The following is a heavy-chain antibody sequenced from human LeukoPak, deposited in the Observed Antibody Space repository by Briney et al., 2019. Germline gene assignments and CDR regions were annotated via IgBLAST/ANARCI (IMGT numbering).Heavy chain of an antibody. V-gene: IGHV4-59*01. J-gene: IGHJ4*02. Sequence: PSETLSLTCTVSGGSINSYYRSWIRQPPGKGLEWIGYIYYSGSTNYNPSLKSRVTISVDTSKNQFSLKLSSVTAADTAVYYCARAKGSYRSSDYWGQGTLVTVSS. D-gene: IGHD6-13*01. CDR2: IYYSGST. CDR3: ARAKGSYRSSDY. CDR1: GGSINSYY.